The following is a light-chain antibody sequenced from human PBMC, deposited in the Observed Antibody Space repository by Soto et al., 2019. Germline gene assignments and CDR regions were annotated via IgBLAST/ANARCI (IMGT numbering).Light chain of an antibody. CDR1: HDIASA. Sequence: AIQLTQSPSSLSASVGDRVTITCRASHDIASALAWYQQKPGKPPKLMIYDASTLEGGVPSRFSGSGSGTDFTLTISGLQPEDCATYYCQQVNYFRVTFGQGTRLEI. CDR3: QQVNYFRVT. V-gene: IGKV1D-13*01. CDR2: DAS. J-gene: IGKJ5*01.